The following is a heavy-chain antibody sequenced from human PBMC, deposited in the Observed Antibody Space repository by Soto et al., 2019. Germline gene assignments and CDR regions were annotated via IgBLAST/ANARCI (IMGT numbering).Heavy chain of an antibody. J-gene: IGHJ6*02. D-gene: IGHD3-22*01. CDR1: GGSISSYY. V-gene: IGHV4-4*07. Sequence: SETLSLTCTVSGGSISSYYWSWIRQPAGKGLEWIGRIYTSGSTNYNPSLKSRVTMSVDTSKNQFSLKLSSVTAADTAVYYCAGGYYDSSGSYHYYYYGMDVWGQGTTVTVSS. CDR3: AGGYYDSSGSYHYYYYGMDV. CDR2: IYTSGST.